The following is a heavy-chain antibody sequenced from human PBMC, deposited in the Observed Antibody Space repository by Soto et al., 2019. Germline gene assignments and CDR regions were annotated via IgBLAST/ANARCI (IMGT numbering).Heavy chain of an antibody. CDR1: GFDFNKYA. D-gene: IGHD2-2*02. CDR2: ITSNGDST. CDR3: AKDSPSYTTSPFYFDP. Sequence: VGSLRLSCAAFGFDFNKYAMTWVRQAPGKGLQWVSSITSNGDSTYYADSVKGRFTTSRDNSKNTLYLQMNSLRADDTAVFYCAKDSPSYTTSPFYFDPWGQGTLVTVSS. V-gene: IGHV3-23*01. J-gene: IGHJ4*02.